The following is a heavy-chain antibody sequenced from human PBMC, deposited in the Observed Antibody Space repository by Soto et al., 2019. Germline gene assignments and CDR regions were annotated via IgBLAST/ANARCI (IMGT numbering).Heavy chain of an antibody. Sequence: EVQVLESGGDLVQPGGSLRLSCEVSGFTLSNYAMTWVRQVPGKGLEWVASISSGGGSSHADSVKGRFTISRDNSKNTVYLQMNSLRDEDTAVYYCGRDPNGDYVGAFDVWGQGTMVAVSS. J-gene: IGHJ3*01. CDR2: SISSGGGS. CDR1: GFTLSNYA. CDR3: GRDPNGDYVGAFDV. V-gene: IGHV3-23*01. D-gene: IGHD4-17*01.